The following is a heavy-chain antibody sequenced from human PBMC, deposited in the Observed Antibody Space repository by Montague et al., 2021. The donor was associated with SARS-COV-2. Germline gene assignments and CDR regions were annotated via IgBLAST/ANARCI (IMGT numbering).Heavy chain of an antibody. CDR2: TFYRSQWHT. Sequence: CAISGDSVASDTAAWHWIRQSPSRGLGWLGRTFYRSQWHTDSAASVRSRISFSGDISKNQFSLHPNSVTPEDMAIYYCARDGDYGGTWYSFLQNWGQGTLVIVSS. D-gene: IGHD4-17*01. CDR1: GDSVASDTAA. J-gene: IGHJ1*01. V-gene: IGHV6-1*01. CDR3: ARDGDYGGTWYSFLQN.